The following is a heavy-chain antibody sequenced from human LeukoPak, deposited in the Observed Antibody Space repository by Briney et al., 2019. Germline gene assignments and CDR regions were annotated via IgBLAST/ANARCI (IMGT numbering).Heavy chain of an antibody. CDR3: ARGVTMIVDNWFDP. CDR2: ISYSGSP. J-gene: IGHJ5*02. D-gene: IGHD3-22*01. V-gene: IGHV4-59*12. Sequence: SETLSLTCAVYGGSFSGYYWSWIRQPPGKGLEWIGYISYSGSPNYNPSLKSRVTMSVDTSKNQFSLKLSSVTAADTAVYYCARGVTMIVDNWFDPWGQGTLVTVSS. CDR1: GGSFSGYY.